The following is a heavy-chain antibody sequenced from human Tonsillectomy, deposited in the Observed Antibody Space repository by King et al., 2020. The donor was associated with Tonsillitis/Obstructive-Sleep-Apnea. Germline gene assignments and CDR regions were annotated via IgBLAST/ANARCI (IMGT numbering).Heavy chain of an antibody. D-gene: IGHD3-3*01. Sequence: VQLVQSGGGLVQPGRSLRLSCTGSGFTFGDYAMNWVRQAPGKGLEWVGFITSKAYGGTTEYAASVKGRFTISRDDSKSIAYLQMNSLKTEDTAVYYCTRDSYYDFWSGYSYYFDYWGQGTLVTVSS. CDR2: ITSKAYGGTT. J-gene: IGHJ4*02. V-gene: IGHV3-49*04. CDR3: TRDSYYDFWSGYSYYFDY. CDR1: GFTFGDYA.